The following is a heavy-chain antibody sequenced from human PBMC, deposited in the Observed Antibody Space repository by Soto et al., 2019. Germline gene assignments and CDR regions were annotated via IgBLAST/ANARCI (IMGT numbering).Heavy chain of an antibody. CDR3: AAGPQLRFLEWYDENYYGMDV. V-gene: IGHV1-58*01. Sequence: ASVKVSCKASGFTFTSSAVQWVRQARGQRLEWIGWIVVGSGNTNYAQKFQERVTITRDMSTSTAYMELSSLRSEDTAVYYCAAGPQLRFLEWYDENYYGMDVWGQGTTVTVSS. D-gene: IGHD3-3*01. CDR2: IVVGSGNT. J-gene: IGHJ6*02. CDR1: GFTFTSSA.